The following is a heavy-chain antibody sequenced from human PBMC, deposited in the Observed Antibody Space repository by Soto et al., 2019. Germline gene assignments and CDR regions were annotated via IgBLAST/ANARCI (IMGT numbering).Heavy chain of an antibody. D-gene: IGHD1-1*01. J-gene: IGHJ4*02. Sequence: QITLKESGPTLVKPTQTLTLTCSFSGFSLSTSGVGVGWIRQPPGKALEWLGLVYWDDDKRYRPSMKSRLMATKDTPKNQVVLTMTNMDPVDTATYYCAYDSRSNFGFDYWGQGSLVTVS. V-gene: IGHV2-5*02. CDR2: VYWDDDK. CDR3: AYDSRSNFGFDY. CDR1: GFSLSTSGVG.